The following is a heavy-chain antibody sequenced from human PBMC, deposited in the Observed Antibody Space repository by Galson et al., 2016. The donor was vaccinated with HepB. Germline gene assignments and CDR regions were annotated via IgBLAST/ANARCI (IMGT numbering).Heavy chain of an antibody. Sequence: SVKVSCKASGFTFTSSAVQWVRQARGQRLEWIGWIVVDSGSTNFAQMFQERVTITRDMSTSTAYMELSSLRSEDTAVYYCTLDSSGYYGFDMRGPGTMVTVSS. J-gene: IGHJ3*02. CDR3: TLDSSGYYGFDM. CDR2: IVVDSGST. D-gene: IGHD3-22*01. V-gene: IGHV1-58*01. CDR1: GFTFTSSA.